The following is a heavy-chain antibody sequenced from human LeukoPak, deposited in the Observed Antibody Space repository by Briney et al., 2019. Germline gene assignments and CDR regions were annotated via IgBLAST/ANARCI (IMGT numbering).Heavy chain of an antibody. CDR2: IYYSGST. J-gene: IGHJ4*02. CDR1: GGSISSYY. V-gene: IGHV4-59*08. Sequence: SETLSLTCTVSGGSISSYYWSWIRQPPGKGLEWIGYIYYSGSTNYNPSLKSRVTISVDTSKNQFSLKLSSVTAADTAVYYCARTGYSGYVSDFDYWGQGTLVTVSS. D-gene: IGHD5-12*01. CDR3: ARTGYSGYVSDFDY.